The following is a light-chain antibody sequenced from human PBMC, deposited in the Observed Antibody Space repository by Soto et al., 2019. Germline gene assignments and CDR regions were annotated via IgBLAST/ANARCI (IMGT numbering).Light chain of an antibody. Sequence: EMLMTQSPATLSVSPGERATLSCRASQNIGTNLAWYQQQPGQAPSLLIYRASTRAPGVPARFSGSGSRTEFTLAISSLQSEDFGVYYCQRQNGWPITFGQGTRLEIK. CDR2: RAS. J-gene: IGKJ5*01. V-gene: IGKV3-15*01. CDR1: QNIGTN. CDR3: QRQNGWPIT.